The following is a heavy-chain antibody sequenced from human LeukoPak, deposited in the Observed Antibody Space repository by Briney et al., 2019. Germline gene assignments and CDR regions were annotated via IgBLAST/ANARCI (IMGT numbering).Heavy chain of an antibody. V-gene: IGHV3-73*01. J-gene: IGHJ3*02. Sequence: GGSLRLSCAGSGFTFSGSAMHWVRQASGKGLERVGRIRGTGNSYATAYAASVKGRFTISRDDSKNTAYLQMNSLKTEDTAVYYCTRHDPDYSPFDIWGQGTMVTVSS. D-gene: IGHD3-16*01. CDR1: GFTFSGSA. CDR2: IRGTGNSYAT. CDR3: TRHDPDYSPFDI.